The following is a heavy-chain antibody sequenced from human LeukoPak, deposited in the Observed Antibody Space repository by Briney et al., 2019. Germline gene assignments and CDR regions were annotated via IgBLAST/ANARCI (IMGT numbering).Heavy chain of an antibody. J-gene: IGHJ6*03. D-gene: IGHD3-16*02. V-gene: IGHV4-59*01. CDR1: GGSISSYY. Sequence: SETLSLTCTVSGGSISSYYWSWIRQPPGKRLEWIGYIYYSGSTNYNPSLKSRVTISVDTSKNQFSLKLSSVTAADTAVYYCARERYDYVWGSYRQTAWYMDVWGKGTTVTISS. CDR2: IYYSGST. CDR3: ARERYDYVWGSYRQTAWYMDV.